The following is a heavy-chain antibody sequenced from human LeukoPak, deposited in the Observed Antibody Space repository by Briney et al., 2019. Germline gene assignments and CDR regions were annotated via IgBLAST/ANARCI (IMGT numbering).Heavy chain of an antibody. CDR1: GASITTYY. Sequence: PSETLSLTCTVSGASITTYYWTWIRQPPGKGLECIGYIYDTGSTNYNPSLKSRATISVDTSKNRFSLKLSSVTAADTAVYYCARVWLGDYNYYYGTDIWGQGTTVTVSS. CDR3: ARVWLGDYNYYYGTDI. D-gene: IGHD3-16*01. V-gene: IGHV4-59*01. J-gene: IGHJ6*02. CDR2: IYDTGST.